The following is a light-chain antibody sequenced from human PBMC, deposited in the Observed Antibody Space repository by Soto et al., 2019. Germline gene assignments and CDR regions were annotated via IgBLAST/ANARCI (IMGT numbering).Light chain of an antibody. CDR2: LNSDGSH. CDR1: SGHSSYA. J-gene: IGLJ1*01. Sequence: QSVLTQSPSASASLGASVKLTCTLSSGHSSYAIAWHQQQPEKDPRYLMKLNSDGSHSKGDGIPDRFSGSSSGAERYLTISSLQSEDEADYYCQTWGTGIRGFGTGTKVTVL. CDR3: QTWGTGIRG. V-gene: IGLV4-69*01.